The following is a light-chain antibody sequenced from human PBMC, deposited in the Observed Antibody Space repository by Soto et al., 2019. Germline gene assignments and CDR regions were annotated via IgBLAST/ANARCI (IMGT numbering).Light chain of an antibody. J-gene: IGKJ5*01. CDR3: QQRSNWPPT. V-gene: IGKV3-11*01. Sequence: EVVLTQSPATLSLSPGERATLSCRASQSVYNFLAWFQQKPGQAPRLLIYDSSNRATGIPARFSGSGSGTDFTLTISSLEPEDFAVYYCQQRSNWPPTFGQGTRLEIK. CDR2: DSS. CDR1: QSVYNF.